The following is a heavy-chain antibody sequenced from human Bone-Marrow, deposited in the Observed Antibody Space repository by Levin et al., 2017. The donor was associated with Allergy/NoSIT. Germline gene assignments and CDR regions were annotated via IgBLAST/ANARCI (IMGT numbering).Heavy chain of an antibody. J-gene: IGHJ4*02. D-gene: IGHD3-10*01. V-gene: IGHV2-5*02. Sequence: SGPTLVKPTQTLTLTCTFSGFSLSSNGVGVGWIRQAPGKSLEWLALIYLDDDKRYRPSLKSRLNITKDTSKNQVVLTMTNMAPVDTGTYYCAHHKFWFGEFPFDFWGRGRLVTVSS. CDR3: AHHKFWFGEFPFDF. CDR2: IYLDDDK. CDR1: GFSLSSNGVG.